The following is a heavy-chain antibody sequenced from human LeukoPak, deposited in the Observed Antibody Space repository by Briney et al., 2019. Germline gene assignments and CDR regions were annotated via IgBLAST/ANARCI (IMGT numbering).Heavy chain of an antibody. V-gene: IGHV4-38-2*01. CDR1: TYSISDGHY. J-gene: IGHJ4*02. D-gene: IGHD1-1*01. CDR3: VRGGASRWGTNSFDF. Sequence: KPSETLSLTCAVSTYSISDGHYWGWIRQPPGKGLEWIANAFQSGSTYYSPPLRSRYTVSVDTSKNHISLTVRSVTAADTAVYYCVRGGASRWGTNSFDFWGQGKLVPVSS. CDR2: AFQSGST.